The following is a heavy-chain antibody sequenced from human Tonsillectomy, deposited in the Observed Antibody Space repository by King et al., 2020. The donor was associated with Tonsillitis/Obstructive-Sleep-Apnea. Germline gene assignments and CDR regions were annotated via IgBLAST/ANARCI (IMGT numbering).Heavy chain of an antibody. CDR1: GFTFASYA. V-gene: IGHV3-23*04. Sequence: VQLVESGGGLVQPGGSLRLSCAASGFTFASYAMSWVRQAPGKGLEWVSAISGSGGSTYYADSVKGRFTISRDNSKNTLYLQMNSLRAEDTAVYYCAKAPPEYCTSTSCYDIGSYMDVWGTGTTVTVSS. CDR2: ISGSGGST. CDR3: AKAPPEYCTSTSCYDIGSYMDV. D-gene: IGHD2-2*01. J-gene: IGHJ6*03.